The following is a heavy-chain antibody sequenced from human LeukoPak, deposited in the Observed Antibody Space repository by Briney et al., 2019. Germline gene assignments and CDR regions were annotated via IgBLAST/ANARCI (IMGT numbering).Heavy chain of an antibody. D-gene: IGHD6-13*01. CDR1: GYTFTGYY. Sequence: ASVKVSCKASGYTFTGYYMHWVRQAPGQGREWMGWINPNSGGTNYAQKFQGRVTMTRDTSISTAYMELSRLRSDDTAVYYCARRARYSSSWYPLDYWGQGTLVTVSS. V-gene: IGHV1-2*02. CDR3: ARRARYSSSWYPLDY. CDR2: INPNSGGT. J-gene: IGHJ4*02.